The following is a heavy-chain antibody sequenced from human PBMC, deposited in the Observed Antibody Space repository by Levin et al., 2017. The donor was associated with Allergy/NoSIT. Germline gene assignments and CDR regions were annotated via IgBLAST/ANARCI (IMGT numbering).Heavy chain of an antibody. D-gene: IGHD2-21*02. CDR3: ARERTAGFSEDYFVD. Sequence: LSLTCAASGFTFRTFGMHWVRQAPGKGLEWVALIWHDGTDKYYADSVKGRFTISRDNSKNTLFLQMDSLRVEDTAVYYCARERTAGFSEDYFVDGGQGTLVTVSS. CDR1: GFTFRTFG. V-gene: IGHV3-33*01. CDR2: IWHDGTDK. J-gene: IGHJ4*02.